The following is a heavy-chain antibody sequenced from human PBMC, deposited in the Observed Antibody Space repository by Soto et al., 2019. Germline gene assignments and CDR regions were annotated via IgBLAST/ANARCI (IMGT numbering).Heavy chain of an antibody. CDR3: ARVPIGYCSSTSCHDAFDI. V-gene: IGHV4-30-4*01. Sequence: SETLSLTCTVSGGSITSGGYYWTWIRQPPGKGLEWIGYIYHSGTTYYSPSLKSRVTISMDTSANHFSLELTSVTAADTAVYYCARVPIGYCSSTSCHDAFDIWGQGTMVTVSS. CDR1: GGSITSGGYY. D-gene: IGHD2-2*01. CDR2: IYHSGTT. J-gene: IGHJ3*02.